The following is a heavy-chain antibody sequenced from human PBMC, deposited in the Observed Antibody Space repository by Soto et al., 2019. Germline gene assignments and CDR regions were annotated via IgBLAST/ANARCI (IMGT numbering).Heavy chain of an antibody. J-gene: IGHJ6*02. V-gene: IGHV1-18*04. CDR3: ARDPAGLTIFGVVSMDV. CDR2: ISAYNGNT. CDR1: GYTFTSYG. Sequence: ASVKVSCKASGYTFTSYGISWVRQAPGQGLEWMGWISAYNGNTNCAQKLQGRVTMTTDTSTSTAYMELRSLRSDDTAVYYCARDPAGLTIFGVVSMDVWGQGTTVTVSS. D-gene: IGHD3-3*01.